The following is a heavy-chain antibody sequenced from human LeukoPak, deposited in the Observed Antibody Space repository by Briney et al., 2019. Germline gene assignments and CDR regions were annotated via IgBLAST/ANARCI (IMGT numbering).Heavy chain of an antibody. CDR1: GYTFTSYY. CDR3: AREYYYDSSGYPSNDY. J-gene: IGHJ4*02. CDR2: INPSGGST. D-gene: IGHD3-22*01. Sequence: ASVKVSCKASGYTFTSYYMHWVRRAPGQGLEWMGIINPSGGSTSYAQKFQGRVTMTRDTSTSTVYMELSSLRSEDTAVYYCAREYYYDSSGYPSNDYWGQGTLVTVSS. V-gene: IGHV1-46*01.